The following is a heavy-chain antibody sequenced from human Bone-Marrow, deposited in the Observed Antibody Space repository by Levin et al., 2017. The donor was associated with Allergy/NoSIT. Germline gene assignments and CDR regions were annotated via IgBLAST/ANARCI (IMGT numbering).Heavy chain of an antibody. CDR1: GFTFKNYA. Sequence: HPGGSLRLSCAGSGFTFKNYAMSWVRQAPGKGLEWVSAISGSDGRTWYAPFAKGRFSISRDNSKNTLYLQMWTLRADDTAIYYCAKKYGTTWFIPMAGTYDSWGQGTQVTVSS. CDR3: AKKYGTTWFIPMAGTYDS. D-gene: IGHD2-8*02. V-gene: IGHV3-23*01. CDR2: ISGSDGRT. J-gene: IGHJ4*02.